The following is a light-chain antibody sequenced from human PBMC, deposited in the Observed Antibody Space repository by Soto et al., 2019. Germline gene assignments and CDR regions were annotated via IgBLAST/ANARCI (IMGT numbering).Light chain of an antibody. Sequence: QSVLTQPPSVSGAPGQRVTISCTGSSSNIGAGYDVHWYQQLPGTAPKLLFYGNSNRPSGVPDRFSGSKSGTSASLAITGRRAEDEADYYCQSYDSSLRGAVFGGGTQLTVL. CDR2: GNS. CDR1: SSNIGAGYD. V-gene: IGLV1-40*01. CDR3: QSYDSSLRGAV. J-gene: IGLJ7*01.